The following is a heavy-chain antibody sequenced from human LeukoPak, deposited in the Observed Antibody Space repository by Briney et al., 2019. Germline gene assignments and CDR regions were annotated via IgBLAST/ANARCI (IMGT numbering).Heavy chain of an antibody. CDR1: GDRVSSNSVT. V-gene: IGHV6-1*01. D-gene: IGHD2-2*01. J-gene: IGHJ5*02. CDR3: ARRLTQYDCFDP. CDR2: TYYRSTWYN. Sequence: SQTLSLTCAISGDRVSSNSVTWNWIRQSPSRGLEWLGRTYYRSTWYNDYAVSVRGRITVNPDTSKNQFSLHLNSVTPEDTAVYYCARRLTQYDCFDPWGQGILVTVSS.